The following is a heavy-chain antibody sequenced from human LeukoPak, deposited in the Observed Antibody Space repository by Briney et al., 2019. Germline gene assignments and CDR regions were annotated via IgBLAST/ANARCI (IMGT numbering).Heavy chain of an antibody. CDR1: GGSISGYY. CDR2: IYYSGST. J-gene: IGHJ4*02. Sequence: SETLSLTCTVSGGSISGYYWSWLRQPPGKGLEWIGHIYYSGSTNYNPSLKSRVTISLDTSKNQFSLKLSSVTAADTAVYYCARAGPGYCSGSSCFDYWGQGTLVTVSS. V-gene: IGHV4-59*01. CDR3: ARAGPGYCSGSSCFDY. D-gene: IGHD2-15*01.